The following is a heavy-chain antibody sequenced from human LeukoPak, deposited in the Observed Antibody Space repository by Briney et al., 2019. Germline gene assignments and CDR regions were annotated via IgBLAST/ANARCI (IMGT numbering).Heavy chain of an antibody. D-gene: IGHD3-22*01. J-gene: IGHJ4*02. Sequence: QPGGSLRLSCAVSGITLSNYGMSWVPQALGKGLEWVSGISGSGGNTYYADSVKGRFTISRDNSKNTLYLQMNSLRAEDTAVYFCAKRGVVIRVILVGFHKEAYYFDSWGQGALVTVSS. CDR3: AKRGVVIRVILVGFHKEAYYFDS. CDR2: ISGSGGNT. V-gene: IGHV3-23*01. CDR1: GITLSNYG.